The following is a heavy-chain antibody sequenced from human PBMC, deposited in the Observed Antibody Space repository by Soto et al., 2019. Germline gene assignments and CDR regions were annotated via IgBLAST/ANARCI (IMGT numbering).Heavy chain of an antibody. CDR3: ARDRRVYDWSDYFFDY. D-gene: IGHD3-22*01. CDR1: GFTFYTYW. V-gene: IGHV3-66*01. Sequence: HPGGSLRLSCGASGFTFYTYWMNWVRQAPGKGLEWVSVIYSDGVTYYADSVKGRFTISRDNSKNTVYLQMNSLRAEDTAVYYCARDRRVYDWSDYFFDYWGQGTLVTVSS. CDR2: IYSDGVT. J-gene: IGHJ4*02.